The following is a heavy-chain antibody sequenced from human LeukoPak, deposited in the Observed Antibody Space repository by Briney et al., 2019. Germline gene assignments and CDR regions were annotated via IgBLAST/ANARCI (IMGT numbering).Heavy chain of an antibody. CDR2: ISGSSKVI. CDR3: ARDFDTSGYTFDF. Sequence: GGSVRLSCAASGFTFSTYSMNWVRQAPGKGLEWISYISGSSKVIYYADSVRGRFTISRDNAENLLYLQMNSLRDEDTAVYFCARDFDTSGYTFDFWGQGALVTASS. CDR1: GFTFSTYS. J-gene: IGHJ4*02. D-gene: IGHD3-22*01. V-gene: IGHV3-48*02.